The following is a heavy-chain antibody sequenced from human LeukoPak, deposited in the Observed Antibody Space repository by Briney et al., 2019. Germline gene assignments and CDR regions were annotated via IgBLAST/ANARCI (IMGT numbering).Heavy chain of an antibody. CDR3: SRYHWPLDY. J-gene: IGHJ4*02. Sequence: ASVKVSCKASGYTFTANYIHWVRQAPGQGLEWMGRINPTSGGTNYAQKFQGRVTMTRDTSISTAYMELSGLRSDDSAIYYCSRYHWPLDYWGQGTLVTVS. D-gene: IGHD1-20*01. CDR2: INPTSGGT. CDR1: GYTFTANY. V-gene: IGHV1-2*06.